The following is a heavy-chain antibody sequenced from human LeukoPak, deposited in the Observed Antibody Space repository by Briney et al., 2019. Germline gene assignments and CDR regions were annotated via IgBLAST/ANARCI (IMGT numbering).Heavy chain of an antibody. J-gene: IGHJ4*02. D-gene: IGHD6-6*01. CDR1: GYTFTTYS. CDR3: ARKQVEHDRYLDY. V-gene: IGHV7-4-1*02. Sequence: ASVKVSCKASGYTFTTYSLFWVRQAPGQGLEWMGWINTYTGNPTYAQGFTGRFVFSLDTSVSTAFLQISSLEAEDTAVYYCARKQVEHDRYLDYWGEGTLVTVSS. CDR2: INTYTGNP.